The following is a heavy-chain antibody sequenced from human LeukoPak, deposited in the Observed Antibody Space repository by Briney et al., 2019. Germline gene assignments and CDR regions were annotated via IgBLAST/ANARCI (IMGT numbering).Heavy chain of an antibody. D-gene: IGHD3-10*01. CDR2: TYYGSKWYN. Sequence: SQTLSLTCAISGDSVYSNSAAWNWIRQSPSRGLEWLGRTYYGSKWYNDYAESVKSRITINPDTSKNQFSLHLDSVTPEDTAVYYCARGGLDSYGSGSHDYWGQGTLVTVSS. J-gene: IGHJ4*02. CDR1: GDSVYSNSAA. CDR3: ARGGLDSYGSGSHDY. V-gene: IGHV6-1*01.